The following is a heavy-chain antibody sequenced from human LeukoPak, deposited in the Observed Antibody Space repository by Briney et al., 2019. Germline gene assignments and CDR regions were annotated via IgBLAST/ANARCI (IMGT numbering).Heavy chain of an antibody. CDR3: TRVLYSSGWYGDHY. CDR1: GFTFSRYW. V-gene: IGHV3-74*01. D-gene: IGHD6-19*01. Sequence: GESLRLSCAASGFTFSRYWIHWVRQAPGKGLEWVSRINPDGSTTTYADSVKGRFTISRDNAKNSLYLQMNSLRAEDTAVYYCTRVLYSSGWYGDHYWGQGTLVTVSS. J-gene: IGHJ4*02. CDR2: INPDGSTT.